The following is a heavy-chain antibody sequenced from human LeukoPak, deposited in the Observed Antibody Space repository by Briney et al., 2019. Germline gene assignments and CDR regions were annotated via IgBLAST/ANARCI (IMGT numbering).Heavy chain of an antibody. CDR2: ISPNSGGT. J-gene: IGHJ4*02. V-gene: IGHV1-2*06. D-gene: IGHD3-22*01. CDR1: GYTFTGYY. CDR3: ARGGEVYYYDTSGYNNPGN. Sequence: ASVKVSCKASGYTFTGYYMHWVRQAPGQGLEWMGRISPNSGGTNYAQKFQGRVTMTRDTSISTANMELSRLRSDDTAVYYCARGGEVYYYDTSGYNNPGNWGQGTLVTVSS.